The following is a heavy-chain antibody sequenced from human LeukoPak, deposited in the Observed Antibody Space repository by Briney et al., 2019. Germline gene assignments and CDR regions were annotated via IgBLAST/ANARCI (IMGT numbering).Heavy chain of an antibody. CDR3: ARRGDSSGYYYL. V-gene: IGHV1-24*01. Sequence: ASVKVSCKVSGYTLTELSMHWVRQAPGKGLEWMGGFDPEDGGTIYAQKFQGRVTMTEDTSTDTAYMELSSLRSEDTAVYYCARRGDSSGYYYLWGQGTLVTVSS. CDR2: FDPEDGGT. D-gene: IGHD3-22*01. CDR1: GYTLTELS. J-gene: IGHJ4*02.